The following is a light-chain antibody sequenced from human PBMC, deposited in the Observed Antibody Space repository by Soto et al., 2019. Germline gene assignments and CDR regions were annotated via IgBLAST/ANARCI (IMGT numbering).Light chain of an antibody. CDR1: QSVSIN. Sequence: EIVMTQSPATVSVSPGERATLSCRASQSVSINLAWYHQKPGQAPRLLIYGASTRATGIPARFSGSGSGTEFTLTISSLQSEDFAVYCCQQYNNWPATFGQGTKVDIK. V-gene: IGKV3-15*01. J-gene: IGKJ1*01. CDR3: QQYNNWPAT. CDR2: GAS.